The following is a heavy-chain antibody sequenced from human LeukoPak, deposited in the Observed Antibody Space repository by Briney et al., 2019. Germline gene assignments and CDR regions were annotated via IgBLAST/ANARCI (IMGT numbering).Heavy chain of an antibody. J-gene: IGHJ4*02. CDR1: GFTFSSYA. V-gene: IGHV3-23*01. D-gene: IGHD6-19*01. Sequence: GGSLRLSCAASGFTFSSYAMSWVRQAPGKGLEWVSAISGSGGSTYYADSVKGRFTISRDNANNSLYLQMNSPRAEDTAIYYCARKGLAVAAGLDYWGQGTLVTVSS. CDR3: ARKGLAVAAGLDY. CDR2: ISGSGGST.